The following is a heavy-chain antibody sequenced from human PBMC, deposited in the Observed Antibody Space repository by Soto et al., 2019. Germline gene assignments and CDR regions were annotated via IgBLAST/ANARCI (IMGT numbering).Heavy chain of an antibody. D-gene: IGHD3-16*01. CDR3: ANNPGRGVPGLGGYFDY. Sequence: SLRLSCAASGFTFSNCGMHWVRQAPGKGLEWVAVVSYDGSNTFYADSVKGRFTISRDNSKNTLYLQMNSLRPEDTAVYYCANNPGRGVPGLGGYFDYWGPGTMVTLSS. V-gene: IGHV3-30*18. J-gene: IGHJ4*02. CDR2: VSYDGSNT. CDR1: GFTFSNCG.